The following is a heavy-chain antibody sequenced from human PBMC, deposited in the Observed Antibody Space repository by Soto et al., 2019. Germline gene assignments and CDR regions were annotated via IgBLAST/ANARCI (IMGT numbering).Heavy chain of an antibody. CDR1: GFTFSSYE. V-gene: IGHV3-48*03. CDR2: ISSSGSTI. CDR3: ASSGDYYDSSGYYYFDY. D-gene: IGHD3-22*01. Sequence: GGSLRLSCAASGFTFSSYEMNWVRQAPGKGLEWVSYISSSGSTIYYADSVKGRFTISRDNAKNSLYLQMNSLRAEDTAVYYCASSGDYYDSSGYYYFDYWGQGTLVTVSS. J-gene: IGHJ4*02.